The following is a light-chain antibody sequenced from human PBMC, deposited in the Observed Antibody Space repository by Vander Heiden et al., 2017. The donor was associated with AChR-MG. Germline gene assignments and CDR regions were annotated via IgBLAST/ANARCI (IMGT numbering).Light chain of an antibody. CDR2: GNS. CDR3: QSYDSSLSGSV. J-gene: IGLJ2*01. CDR1: SSNIGAGYD. Sequence: QSVLTQPPSASGAPGQRATISRTGSSSNIGAGYDVHWYQQLPGTAPKLLIYGNSNRPSGVPDRFSGSKSGTSASLAITGLQAEDEADYYCQSYDSSLSGSVFGGGTKLTVL. V-gene: IGLV1-40*01.